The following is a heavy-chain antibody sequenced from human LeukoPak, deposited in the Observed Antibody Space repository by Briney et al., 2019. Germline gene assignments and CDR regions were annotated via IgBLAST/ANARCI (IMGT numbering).Heavy chain of an antibody. D-gene: IGHD3-3*01. J-gene: IGHJ4*02. CDR3: ARGSDFDY. CDR2: ISYDGSNK. CDR1: GFTFSGYG. Sequence: PGGSLRLSCAASGFTFSGYGMHWVRQAPGKGLEWVAVISYDGSNKYYADSVKGRFTISRDNSKNTLYLQMNSLRAEDTAVYYCARGSDFDYWGQGTLVTVSS. V-gene: IGHV3-30*03.